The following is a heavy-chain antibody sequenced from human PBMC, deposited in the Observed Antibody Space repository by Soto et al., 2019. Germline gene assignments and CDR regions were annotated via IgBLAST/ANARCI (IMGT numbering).Heavy chain of an antibody. V-gene: IGHV3-23*01. D-gene: IGHD6-6*01. Sequence: EVHLLQSGGGLVQPGGSLRLSCAASGFAFSSYAMSWVRQAPGKGLEWVSSMSATGGSFYYAGSVRGRFTGSRDNSNRTLYLQMSSLRAEDTAVYYCAKDMRGSIAARPDFDLWGQGTLVSVSS. CDR1: GFAFSSYA. CDR3: AKDMRGSIAARPDFDL. CDR2: MSATGGSF. J-gene: IGHJ5*02.